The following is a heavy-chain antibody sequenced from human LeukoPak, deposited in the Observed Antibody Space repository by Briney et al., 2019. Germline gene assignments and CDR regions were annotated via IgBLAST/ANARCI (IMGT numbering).Heavy chain of an antibody. CDR3: VTLWSASYVY. J-gene: IGHJ4*02. D-gene: IGHD3-3*01. CDR2: IGTAGDT. V-gene: IGHV3-13*01. Sequence: GGSLRLSCAASGFTFSSYDMHWVRQASGKSLEWVSAIGTAGDTYYAASVKGRFTISRENAKNSLYLHMNSLRVGDTAVYYCVTLWSASYVYWGQGALVTVSS. CDR1: GFTFSSYD.